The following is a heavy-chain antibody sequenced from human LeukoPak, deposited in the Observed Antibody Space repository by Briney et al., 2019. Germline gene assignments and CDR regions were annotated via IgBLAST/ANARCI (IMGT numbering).Heavy chain of an antibody. V-gene: IGHV3-9*01. D-gene: IGHD1-26*01. CDR2: ISWNSGSI. J-gene: IGHJ4*02. Sequence: PGRSLRPSCAASGFTFDDYAMHWVRQAPGKGLEWVSGISWNSGSIGYADSVKGRFTISRDNAKNSLYLQMNSLRAEDTALYYCAKDSVGATWRYFDYWGQGTLVTVSS. CDR3: AKDSVGATWRYFDY. CDR1: GFTFDDYA.